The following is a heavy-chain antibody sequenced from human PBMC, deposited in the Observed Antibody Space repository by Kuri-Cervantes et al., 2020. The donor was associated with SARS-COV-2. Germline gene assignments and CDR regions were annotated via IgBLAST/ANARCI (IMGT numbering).Heavy chain of an antibody. CDR1: GFTFSSYS. CDR2: ISSSSSYI. V-gene: IGHV3-21*01. J-gene: IGHJ4*02. CDR3: ARDRVGVHDS. Sequence: LSLTCAASGFTFSSYSMNWVRQAPGKGLEWVSSISSSSSYIYYADSVKGRFTISRDNAKNSLYLQMKSLRTEDTALYYCARDRVGVHDSWGQGTLVTVSS. D-gene: IGHD2-21*01.